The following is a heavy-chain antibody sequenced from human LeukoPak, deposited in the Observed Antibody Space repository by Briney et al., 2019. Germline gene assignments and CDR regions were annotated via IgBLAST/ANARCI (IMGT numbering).Heavy chain of an antibody. D-gene: IGHD6-19*01. J-gene: IGHJ4*02. V-gene: IGHV3-15*01. CDR3: TTVSSGYSSGCYVGPIDY. Sequence: PGGSLRLSCAASGFTFSNAWMSWVRQAPGKGLEWVGRIKSRTDGGTTDYAAPVKGRFTISRDDSKNTLYLQMNSLKTEDTAVYYCTTVSSGYSSGCYVGPIDYWGQGTLVTVSS. CDR1: GFTFSNAW. CDR2: IKSRTDGGTT.